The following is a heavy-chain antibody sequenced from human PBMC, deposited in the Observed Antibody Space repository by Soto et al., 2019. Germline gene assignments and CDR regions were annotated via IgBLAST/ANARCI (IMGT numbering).Heavy chain of an antibody. CDR2: INPNSGGT. Sequence: QVQLVQSGAEAKKPGASVKVSCKASGYTFTGYYMHWVRQAPGQGLEGMGWINPNSGGTNYAQKLQGWVTMTRDTSSITAYMELSRLRSDDTAVYYCARLGCSGGSCYPNNDAFDIWGQGTMVTVSS. J-gene: IGHJ3*02. CDR3: ARLGCSGGSCYPNNDAFDI. V-gene: IGHV1-2*04. CDR1: GYTFTGYY. D-gene: IGHD2-15*01.